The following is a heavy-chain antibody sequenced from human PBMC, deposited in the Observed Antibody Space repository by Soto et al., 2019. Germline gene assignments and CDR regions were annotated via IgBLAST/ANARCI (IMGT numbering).Heavy chain of an antibody. V-gene: IGHV1-69*01. J-gene: IGHJ4*02. CDR2: IIPIFGTA. CDR3: ARADFDCSGGSCYSGVIDY. D-gene: IGHD2-15*01. Sequence: VQLVQSGAEVKKPGSSVKVSCKASGGTFSSYAISWVRQAPGQGLEWMGGIIPIFGTANYAQKFQGRVTITADESTSTAYMELSSLRSEDTAVYYCARADFDCSGGSCYSGVIDYWGQGTLVTVSS. CDR1: GGTFSSYA.